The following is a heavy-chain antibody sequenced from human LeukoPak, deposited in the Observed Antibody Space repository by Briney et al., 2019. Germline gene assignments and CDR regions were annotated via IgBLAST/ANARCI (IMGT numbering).Heavy chain of an antibody. CDR3: AMVYESGSFYRAFAY. CDR1: GFNVAAYA. CDR2: ISGDSDNK. D-gene: IGHD3-10*01. Sequence: GGSLRLSCTASGFNVAAYAMYWVRQPPGKSLEWVSLISGDSDNKYSAASVKGRFAISRDNSKNSLYLQMNSLTTEDTALYYCAMVYESGSFYRAFAYWGQGALVTVSS. V-gene: IGHV3-43*02. J-gene: IGHJ4*02.